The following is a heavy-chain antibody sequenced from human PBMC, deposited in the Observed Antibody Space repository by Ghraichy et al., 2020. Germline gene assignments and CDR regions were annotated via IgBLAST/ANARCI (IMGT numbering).Heavy chain of an antibody. Sequence: SETLSLTCTVSGGSISSYYWSWIRQPPGKGLEWIGYIYYSGSTNYNPSLKSRVTISVDTSKNQFSLKLSSETAADTAVYYCARDTPDKGRGYSYGRGPGWYFDLWGRGTLVTVSS. V-gene: IGHV4-59*01. CDR3: ARDTPDKGRGYSYGRGPGWYFDL. CDR2: IYYSGST. CDR1: GGSISSYY. J-gene: IGHJ2*01. D-gene: IGHD5-18*01.